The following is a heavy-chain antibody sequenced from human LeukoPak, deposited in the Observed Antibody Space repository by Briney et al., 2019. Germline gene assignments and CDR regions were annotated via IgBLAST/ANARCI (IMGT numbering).Heavy chain of an antibody. V-gene: IGHV3-48*03. CDR3: AKGELGLWFDY. J-gene: IGHJ4*02. CDR2: ISTSGKTI. D-gene: IGHD5-18*01. Sequence: PGGSLRLSCAASGFTFSSYEMNWVRQAPGKGLEWISYISTSGKTIYYADSVKGRFTISRDNAKNSLYLQMNSLRAEDTAVYYCAKGELGLWFDYWGQGTLVTVSS. CDR1: GFTFSSYE.